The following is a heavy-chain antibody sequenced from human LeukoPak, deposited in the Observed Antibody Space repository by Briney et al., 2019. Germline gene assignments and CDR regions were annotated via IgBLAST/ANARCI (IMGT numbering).Heavy chain of an antibody. CDR2: IYTSGST. Sequence: PSETLSLTCTVSGGSISSGSYYWSWIRQPAGKGLEWIGRIYTSGSTNYNPSLKSRVTISVDTSKNQFSLKLNSVTAADTAVYYCASHLLSKGSVVYYMDVWGKGTTVTVSS. CDR3: ASHLLSKGSVVYYMDV. D-gene: IGHD2-2*01. CDR1: GGSISSGSYY. J-gene: IGHJ6*03. V-gene: IGHV4-61*02.